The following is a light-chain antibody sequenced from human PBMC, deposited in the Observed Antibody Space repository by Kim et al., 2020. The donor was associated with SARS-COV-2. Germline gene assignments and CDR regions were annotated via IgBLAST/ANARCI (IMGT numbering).Light chain of an antibody. CDR3: QQSYNTPLT. V-gene: IGKV1-39*01. Sequence: DIQMTQSPSSLSASVGDRVTITCRASQSVSNYLNWFQQKPGKAPKLLIYSATSLQSGVPFRFSGSGSGTEFTLTISSLQPEDFATYYCQQSYNTPLTFGGGTKLEI. CDR1: QSVSNY. CDR2: SAT. J-gene: IGKJ4*01.